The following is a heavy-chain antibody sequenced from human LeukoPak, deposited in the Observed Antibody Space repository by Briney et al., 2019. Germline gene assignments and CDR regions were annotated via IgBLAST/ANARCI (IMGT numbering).Heavy chain of an antibody. CDR2: IKQDGSEK. CDR3: ARLSTAVAGGDY. J-gene: IGHJ4*02. V-gene: IGHV3-7*01. D-gene: IGHD6-19*01. Sequence: GGSLRLSCAASGLAFTNSWMSWVRQTPGEGLGWVANIKQDGSEKYYVDSVKGRFTISRDNAKNPLYLQMNSLTAEDTALYYCARLSTAVAGGDYWGQGTLVTVSS. CDR1: GLAFTNSW.